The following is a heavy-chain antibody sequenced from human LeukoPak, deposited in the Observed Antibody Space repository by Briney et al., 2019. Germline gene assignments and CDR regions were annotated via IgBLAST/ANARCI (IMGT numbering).Heavy chain of an antibody. Sequence: GGSLRLSCAASGFTFSSYDMHWVRQVTGKGLEWVSAIGIGGDTHYADSVKGRFTISRENAKNYLYLQMNSLRDGDTALYFCARGQFRVRGIDLPDYWGQGTLVTVSS. CDR1: GFTFSSYD. J-gene: IGHJ4*02. V-gene: IGHV3-13*04. CDR3: ARGQFRVRGIDLPDY. D-gene: IGHD3-10*01. CDR2: IGIGGDT.